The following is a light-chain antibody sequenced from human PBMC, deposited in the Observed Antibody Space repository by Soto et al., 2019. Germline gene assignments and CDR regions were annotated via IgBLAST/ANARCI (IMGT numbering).Light chain of an antibody. Sequence: QSVLTQPASVSGSPGQSITISCTGTSSDVGGYNYVSWYQQHPGKAPKLMIYEVSNRPSGVSNRFSGSKSGNTASLTISGLQAEDEADYYCSSYSDSSAPVVFGGGTKLTVL. CDR2: EVS. CDR3: SSYSDSSAPVV. V-gene: IGLV2-14*01. J-gene: IGLJ2*01. CDR1: SSDVGGYNY.